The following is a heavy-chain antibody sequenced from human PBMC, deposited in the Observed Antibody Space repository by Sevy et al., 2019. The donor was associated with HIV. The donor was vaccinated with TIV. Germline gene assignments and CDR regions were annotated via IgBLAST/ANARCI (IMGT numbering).Heavy chain of an antibody. CDR3: ARDDQWLVLVAGYFDY. V-gene: IGHV3-21*01. J-gene: IGHJ4*02. Sequence: GGSLRLSCAASGFTFSSYSMNWVRQAPGKGLEWVSSISSSSSYIYYADSVKGRFTISRDNAKNSLYLQMNSLRAEDTAVYYCARDDQWLVLVAGYFDYWGQGTLVTVSS. D-gene: IGHD6-19*01. CDR2: ISSSSSYI. CDR1: GFTFSSYS.